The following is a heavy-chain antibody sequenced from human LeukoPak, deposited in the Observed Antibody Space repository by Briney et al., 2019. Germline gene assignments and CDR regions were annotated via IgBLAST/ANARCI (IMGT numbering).Heavy chain of an antibody. D-gene: IGHD3-10*01. CDR3: AKVAHYYYGSESYYFFEH. V-gene: IGHV3-7*01. CDR1: GFTFTTYW. J-gene: IGHJ4*02. Sequence: GESLRLSCTASGFTFTTYWMSWVRHPPGKGLEWVANIKQDGTEKYYVDSVKGRFTISRDNAKNSLYLQMNSLRVEDTATYYCAKVAHYYYGSESYYFFEHWGQGTPVTASS. CDR2: IKQDGTEK.